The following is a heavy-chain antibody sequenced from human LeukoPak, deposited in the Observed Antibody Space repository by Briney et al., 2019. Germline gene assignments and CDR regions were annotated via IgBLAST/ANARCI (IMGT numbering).Heavy chain of an antibody. Sequence: SETLSLTCTVSGGSISSYYWSWIRQPPGKGLEWIGYIYYSGSTNYNPSLKGRVTISVDTSKNQFSLKLSSVTAADTAAYYCARDRAMITFGGVIAPGYYYGMDVWGQGTTVTVSS. D-gene: IGHD3-16*02. CDR1: GGSISSYY. J-gene: IGHJ6*02. CDR3: ARDRAMITFGGVIAPGYYYGMDV. V-gene: IGHV4-59*01. CDR2: IYYSGST.